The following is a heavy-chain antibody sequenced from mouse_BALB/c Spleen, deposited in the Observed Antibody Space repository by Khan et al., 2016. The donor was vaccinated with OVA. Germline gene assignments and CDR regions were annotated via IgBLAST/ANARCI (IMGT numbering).Heavy chain of an antibody. J-gene: IGHJ1*01. D-gene: IGHD1-1*02. CDR2: ISYSGST. CDR3: ARRAYYANWYFDV. CDR1: GYSITSDYA. Sequence: VQLQESGPGLVKPSQSLSLTCTVTGYSITSDYAWNRIRQFPGNKLEWMGYISYSGSTSYNPSLKSRISITRNTSKNQFFLQLNSVTTGDTATYYCARRAYYANWYFDVWGAGTTVTVSS. V-gene: IGHV3-2*02.